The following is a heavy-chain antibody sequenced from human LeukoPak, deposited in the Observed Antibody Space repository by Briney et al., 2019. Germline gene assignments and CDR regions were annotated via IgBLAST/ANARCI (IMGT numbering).Heavy chain of an antibody. D-gene: IGHD5-12*01. Sequence: PGGSLRLSCAASGFSFSDYYMSWIRQAPGKGLEWVSYISSSGTTIYYADSVKGRFTISRDNAKNSLYLQMNNLRAEDTAVYYCARNRGYGGYDSDYWGQGTLVTVSS. V-gene: IGHV3-11*01. J-gene: IGHJ4*02. CDR3: ARNRGYGGYDSDY. CDR1: GFSFSDYY. CDR2: ISSSGTTI.